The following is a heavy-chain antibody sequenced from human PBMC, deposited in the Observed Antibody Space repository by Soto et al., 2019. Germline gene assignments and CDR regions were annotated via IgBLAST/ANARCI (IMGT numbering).Heavy chain of an antibody. V-gene: IGHV1-69*13. CDR2: IIPIFGTA. J-gene: IGHJ6*02. D-gene: IGHD6-13*01. CDR3: ARVGIAAAGTPYYYYGMDV. Sequence: SVKVSCKASGGTFSSYAISWVRQAPGQGLEWMGGIIPIFGTANYAQKFQGRVTITADESTSTAYMELSSLRSEDTAVYYCARVGIAAAGTPYYYYGMDVWGQGTTVTVSS. CDR1: GGTFSSYA.